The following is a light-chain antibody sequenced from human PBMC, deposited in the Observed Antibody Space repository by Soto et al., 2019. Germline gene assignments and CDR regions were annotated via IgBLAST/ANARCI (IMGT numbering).Light chain of an antibody. CDR2: DAS. J-gene: IGKJ1*01. V-gene: IGKV1-5*01. CDR1: QSISSW. CDR3: QQYNRYWT. Sequence: IHMTQSPSTLSASVGDRVTITCRASQSISSWLAWYQQKPGKAPKLLIYDASSLESGVPSRFSGSGSGTEFTLTISSLQPDDFATYYCQQYNRYWTFGQGTKVDIK.